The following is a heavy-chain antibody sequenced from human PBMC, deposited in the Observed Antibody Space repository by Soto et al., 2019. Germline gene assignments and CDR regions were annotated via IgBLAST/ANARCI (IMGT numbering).Heavy chain of an antibody. D-gene: IGHD3-22*01. CDR3: ARDYYYDSSGYHSLFDY. CDR1: GYSISSGYY. CDR2: IYHSGST. Sequence: SETLSLTCSVSGYSISSGYYWGWIGQPPGKGLECIGIIYHSGSTYYNPSLKSLVTILVDTSKNRFSLTLSPVTAAYTAVYYCARDYYYDSSGYHSLFDYWRQGTLVIVSS. V-gene: IGHV4-38-2*02. J-gene: IGHJ4*02.